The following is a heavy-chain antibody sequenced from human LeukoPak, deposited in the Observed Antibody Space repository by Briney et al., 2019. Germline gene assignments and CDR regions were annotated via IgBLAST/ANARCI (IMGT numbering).Heavy chain of an antibody. V-gene: IGHV7-4-1*02. Sequence: RASVKVSCKASGYTFTNYAMNWVRQAPGQGLEWMGWINTNTGNPTYAQGFTGRFVFSLDTSVSTAYLQISSLKAEDTAVYYCARDTGFSMLRGILFWGQGTLVTVSS. CDR3: ARDTGFSMLRGILF. D-gene: IGHD3-10*01. CDR1: GYTFTNYA. CDR2: INTNTGNP. J-gene: IGHJ4*02.